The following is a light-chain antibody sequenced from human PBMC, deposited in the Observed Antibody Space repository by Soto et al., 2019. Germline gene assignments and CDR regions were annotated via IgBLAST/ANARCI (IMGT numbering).Light chain of an antibody. V-gene: IGLV2-23*01. CDR1: SSDVGSYNL. CDR3: FSYAGSSTYV. J-gene: IGLJ1*01. Sequence: QSALTQPASVSGSPEQSITMSCAGTSSDVGSYNLVSWYQNHPGKAPKLMIYEGSKRPSGVSNRFSGSKSGNTASLTISGLQAADEADYFCFSYAGSSTYVFGTGTKVTVL. CDR2: EGS.